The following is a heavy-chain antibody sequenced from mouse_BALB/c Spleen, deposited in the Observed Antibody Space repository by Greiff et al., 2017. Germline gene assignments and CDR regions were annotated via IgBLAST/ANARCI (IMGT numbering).Heavy chain of an antibody. CDR1: GYTFTDYA. V-gene: IGHV1-67*01. CDR3: ASRGYGNYPAWFGY. J-gene: IGHJ3*01. CDR2: ISTYYGDA. D-gene: IGHD2-1*01. Sequence: QVQLQQSGAELVRPGVSVKISCKGSGYTFTDYAMHWVKQSHAKSLEWIGVISTYYGDASYNQKFKGKATMTVDKSSSTAYMEPARLTSEDSAIYYCASRGYGNYPAWFGYWGQGTLVTVSA.